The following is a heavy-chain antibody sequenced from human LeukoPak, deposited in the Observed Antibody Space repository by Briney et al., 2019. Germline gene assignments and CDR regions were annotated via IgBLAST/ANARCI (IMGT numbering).Heavy chain of an antibody. J-gene: IGHJ6*03. CDR2: IIPIFGTA. D-gene: IGHD6-25*01. CDR1: GGTFSSYA. Sequence: GASVKVSCKASGGTFSSYAISWVRQAPGQGLEWMGGIIPIFGTANYAQKFQGRVTITTDESTSTAYMELSSLRSEDTAVYYCASSSGYYYYYYMDVWGKGTTVTVSS. CDR3: ASSSGYYYYYYMDV. V-gene: IGHV1-69*05.